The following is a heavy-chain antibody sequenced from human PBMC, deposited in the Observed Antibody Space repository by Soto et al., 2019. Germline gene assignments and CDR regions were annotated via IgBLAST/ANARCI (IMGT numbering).Heavy chain of an antibody. Sequence: EVQLVESGGGLVQPGGSLRLSCAASGFTFSSYDMHWVRQATGKGLEWVSAIGTAGDTYYPGSVKGRFTISRENAKNSLYLQMNSLRAGDTAVYYCASAMILTATGPFYGMDVWGQGTTVTVSS. CDR1: GFTFSSYD. D-gene: IGHD7-27*01. CDR3: ASAMILTATGPFYGMDV. CDR2: IGTAGDT. J-gene: IGHJ6*02. V-gene: IGHV3-13*04.